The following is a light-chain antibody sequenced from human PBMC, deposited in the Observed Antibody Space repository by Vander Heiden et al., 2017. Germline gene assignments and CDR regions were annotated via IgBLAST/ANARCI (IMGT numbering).Light chain of an antibody. Sequence: EIVLQQSPATLSLTPGGRATLSGRTSQSVSSYLAWYQQKPGQAPRLLIYDAPNRATGIPARFSGSGSGTDVTLTISSLEPEDCAVYYCQQRSNWSLTFGGGTKLEIK. CDR3: QQRSNWSLT. J-gene: IGKJ4*01. CDR2: DAP. CDR1: QSVSSY. V-gene: IGKV3-11*01.